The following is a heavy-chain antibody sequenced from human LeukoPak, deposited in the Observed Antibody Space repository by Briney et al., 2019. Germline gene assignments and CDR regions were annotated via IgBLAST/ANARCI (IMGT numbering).Heavy chain of an antibody. CDR1: GFTFDDYA. V-gene: IGHV3-9*01. J-gene: IGHJ4*02. CDR2: ISWNSGSI. D-gene: IGHD1-14*01. Sequence: GRSLRLSCAASGFTFDDYAMHWVRQAPGKGLEWVSGISWNSGSIGYADSVKGRFTISRDNAKNSLYLQMSSLRAEDTAVYYCARGYRFLDYWGQGTLATVSS. CDR3: ARGYRFLDY.